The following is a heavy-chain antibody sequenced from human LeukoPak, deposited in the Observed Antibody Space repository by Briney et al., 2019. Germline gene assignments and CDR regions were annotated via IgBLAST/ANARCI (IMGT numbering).Heavy chain of an antibody. CDR1: GFTFSSYG. D-gene: IGHD5-18*01. CDR2: IIGGAGGT. CDR3: AKVVSSGYSYGYG. J-gene: IGHJ4*02. Sequence: GGSLRLSCAASGFTFSSYGMHWVRQAPGKGLEWVSGIIGGAGGTYYADSVKGRFTISRDNSKNTLYLQMNSLRAEDTAVYYCAKVVSSGYSYGYGWGQGTLVTVSS. V-gene: IGHV3-NL1*01.